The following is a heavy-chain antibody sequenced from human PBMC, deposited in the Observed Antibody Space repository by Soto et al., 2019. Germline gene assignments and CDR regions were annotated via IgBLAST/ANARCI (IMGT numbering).Heavy chain of an antibody. CDR1: GASITSDDYY. CDR2: LYYSGTT. D-gene: IGHD2-8*01. J-gene: IGHJ5*02. Sequence: SETLSLTCTVSGASITSDDYYWTWIRQPPGKALEWIGYLYYSGTTFYNPSLDSRLTISADTSKNQFSLRLNSVTAADTAVYHRVSQYCPDGVCYFPDGWFDPWGQGILVTVSS. V-gene: IGHV4-30-4*01. CDR3: VSQYCPDGVCYFPDGWFDP.